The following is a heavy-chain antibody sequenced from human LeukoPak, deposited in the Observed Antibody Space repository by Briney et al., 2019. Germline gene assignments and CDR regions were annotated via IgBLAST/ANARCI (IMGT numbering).Heavy chain of an antibody. CDR3: AKVGDYGDYALDY. CDR2: ISYDGSYK. CDR1: GFTFSSYG. D-gene: IGHD4-17*01. J-gene: IGHJ4*02. Sequence: GGSLRLSCAASGFTFSSYGMHWVRQAPCKGLEWVAVISYDGSYKYYADSVKGRFTISRDNSKHTLYLQMNSLRAEDTAVYYCAKVGDYGDYALDYWGQGTLVTVSS. V-gene: IGHV3-30*18.